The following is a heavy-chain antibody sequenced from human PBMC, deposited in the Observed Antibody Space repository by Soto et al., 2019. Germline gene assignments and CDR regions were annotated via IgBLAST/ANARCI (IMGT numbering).Heavy chain of an antibody. V-gene: IGHV4-31*03. CDR1: GGSISSGGYY. CDR3: ARSPEATVTAFDY. J-gene: IGHJ4*02. Sequence: QVQLQESGPGLVKPSQTLSLTCTVSGGSISSGGYYWSWIRQHPGKGLEWIGYIYYSGSTYYNPSLKSRVTRSXDXSKNQFSLKLSSVTAADTAVYYCARSPEATVTAFDYWGQGTLVTVSS. D-gene: IGHD4-17*01. CDR2: IYYSGST.